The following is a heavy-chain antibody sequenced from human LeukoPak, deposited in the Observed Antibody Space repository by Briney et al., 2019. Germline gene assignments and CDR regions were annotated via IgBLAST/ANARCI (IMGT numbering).Heavy chain of an antibody. D-gene: IGHD2-15*01. J-gene: IGHJ4*02. V-gene: IGHV3-43D*03. CDR2: ISWDGGST. CDR3: ANSDCSGGSCYSFDY. Sequence: GGSLRLSCAASGFTFSSYGMHWVRQAPGKGLEWVSLISWDGGSTYYADSVKGRFTISRDNSKNSLYLQMNSLRAEDTALYYCANSDCSGGSCYSFDYWGQGTLVTVSS. CDR1: GFTFSSYG.